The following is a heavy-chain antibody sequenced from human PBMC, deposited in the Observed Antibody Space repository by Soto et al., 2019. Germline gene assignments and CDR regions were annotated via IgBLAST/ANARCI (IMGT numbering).Heavy chain of an antibody. Sequence: GASVKVSCKASGYTFTGYYIHWVRQAPGQGLEWMGWINPNSGGTNYAQKFQGRVTMTRDTSISTAYMELSRLRSDDTAVYYCARGQHRLHYGMDVWGQGTTVTVSS. V-gene: IGHV1-2*02. CDR3: ARGQHRLHYGMDV. CDR2: INPNSGGT. CDR1: GYTFTGYY. J-gene: IGHJ6*02.